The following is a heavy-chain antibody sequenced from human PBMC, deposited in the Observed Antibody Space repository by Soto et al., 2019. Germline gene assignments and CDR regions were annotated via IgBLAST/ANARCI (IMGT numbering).Heavy chain of an antibody. Sequence: GASVKVSCKASGYTFTSYDINWVRQATGQGLEWMGWMNPNSGNTGYAQKFQGRVTMTRNTSISTAYMELSSLRSEDTAVYYCARVGGSSPDYYYYYMDVWGKGTTVTVSS. CDR3: ARVGGSSPDYYYYYMDV. CDR2: MNPNSGNT. D-gene: IGHD6-6*01. V-gene: IGHV1-8*01. CDR1: GYTFTSYD. J-gene: IGHJ6*03.